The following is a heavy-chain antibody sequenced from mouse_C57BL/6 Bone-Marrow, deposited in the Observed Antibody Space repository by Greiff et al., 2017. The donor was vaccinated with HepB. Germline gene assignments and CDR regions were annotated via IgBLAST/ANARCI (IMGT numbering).Heavy chain of an antibody. Sequence: EVQLVESGPELVKPGASVKIPCKASGYTFTDYNMDWVKQSHGKSLEWIGDINPNNGGTIYNQKFKGKATLTVDKSSSTAYMELRSLTSEDTAVYYCARYDHSNHEGFAYWGQGTLVTVSA. V-gene: IGHV1-18*01. CDR1: GYTFTDYN. D-gene: IGHD2-5*01. J-gene: IGHJ3*01. CDR2: INPNNGGT. CDR3: ARYDHSNHEGFAY.